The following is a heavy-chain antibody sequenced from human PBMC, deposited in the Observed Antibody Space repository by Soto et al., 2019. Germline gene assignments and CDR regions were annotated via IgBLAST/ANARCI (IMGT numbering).Heavy chain of an antibody. CDR2: ISGSGGST. CDR1: GFTFSSYA. D-gene: IGHD1-1*01. J-gene: IGHJ4*02. Sequence: LRLSCAASGFTFSSYAMSWVRQAPGKGLEWVSAISGSGGSTYYADSVKGRFTISRDNSKNTLYLQMNSLRAEDTAVYYCAKNDRSPYYFDYWGQGTLVTVSS. CDR3: AKNDRSPYYFDY. V-gene: IGHV3-23*01.